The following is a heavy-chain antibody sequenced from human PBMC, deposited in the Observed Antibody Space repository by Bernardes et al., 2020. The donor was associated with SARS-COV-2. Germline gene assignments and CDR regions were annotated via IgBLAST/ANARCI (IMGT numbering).Heavy chain of an antibody. V-gene: IGHV3-74*01. CDR2: INEHGSYR. Sequence: GGSLRLSCAASGFTFRTYWMHWVRQVPGQGLVWVARINEHGSYRDYADSVEGRFTISRDNAKNTLYLQMNSLRAEDTAVYYCGRDLSGMADYWGPGTLVTVSS. D-gene: IGHD3-10*01. CDR1: GFTFRTYW. CDR3: GRDLSGMADY. J-gene: IGHJ4*02.